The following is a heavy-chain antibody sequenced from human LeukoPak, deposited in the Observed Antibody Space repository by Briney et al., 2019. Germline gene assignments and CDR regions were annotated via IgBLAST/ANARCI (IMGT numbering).Heavy chain of an antibody. Sequence: PSETLSLTCTVSGGSISSSSYYWGWIRQPPGKGLEWIGSIYYSGSTYYNPSLKSRVTISVDTSKNQFSLKLSSVTAADTAVYYCARLQSITIFGVVIPRDDYYYYGMDVWGQGTTVTVSS. CDR2: IYYSGST. CDR1: GGSISSSSYY. J-gene: IGHJ6*02. D-gene: IGHD3-3*01. CDR3: ARLQSITIFGVVIPRDDYYYYGMDV. V-gene: IGHV4-39*01.